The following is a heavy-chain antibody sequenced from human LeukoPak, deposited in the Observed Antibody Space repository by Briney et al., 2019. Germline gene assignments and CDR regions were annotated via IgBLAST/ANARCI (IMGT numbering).Heavy chain of an antibody. CDR2: ISHDGGAK. CDR1: GFTIRIHG. Sequence: PGTSLRLSCAVSGFTIRIHGMHWVRQAPGKGLEWVAMISHDGGAKYYGDSVKGRFTISRDDSKNTLYLQMNSLSTEDTALYYCAKDWGSSDWYNYFDPWGQGTLVTVSS. J-gene: IGHJ5*02. CDR3: AKDWGSSDWYNYFDP. D-gene: IGHD6-19*01. V-gene: IGHV3-30*18.